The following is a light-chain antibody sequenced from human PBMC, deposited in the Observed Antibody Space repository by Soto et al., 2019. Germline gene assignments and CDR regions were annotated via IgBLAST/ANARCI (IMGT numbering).Light chain of an antibody. CDR1: QSIGLA. CDR3: QQYNNWPRT. J-gene: IGKJ1*01. Sequence: EILLTQSPSTLALSPGERATLSCRASQSIGLAIAWYQHKPGQAPRLLIFDASQRATGIPARFSGSGSGTEFTLTINSLQSEDFEVYYCQQYNNWPRTFGQGTKVDIK. V-gene: IGKV3D-15*01. CDR2: DAS.